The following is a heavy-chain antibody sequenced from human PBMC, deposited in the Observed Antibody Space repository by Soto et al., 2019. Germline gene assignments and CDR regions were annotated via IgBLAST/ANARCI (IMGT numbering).Heavy chain of an antibody. CDR3: ARDKGDSSGYYYFDY. D-gene: IGHD3-22*01. Sequence: GGSLRLSCAASGFTVSSNYMSWVRQAPGKGLEWVSVIYSGGSTYYADSVKGRFTISRDNSKNTLHLQMNSLRAEDTAVYYCARDKGDSSGYYYFDYWGQGTLVTVSS. V-gene: IGHV3-53*01. CDR1: GFTVSSNY. J-gene: IGHJ4*02. CDR2: IYSGGST.